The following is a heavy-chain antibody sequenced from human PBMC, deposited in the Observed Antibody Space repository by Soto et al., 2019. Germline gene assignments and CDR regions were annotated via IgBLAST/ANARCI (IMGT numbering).Heavy chain of an antibody. Sequence: QTLSRTCATSGAILSSNSAAWNCIRQSPSRGLEWLGRTYYRSKWYNDYAVSVKSRITIKPDASKNQFPLQLNSVNPEDTAVYYCARDQLVFGYDFSYGMEVWGQGTTVTVSS. CDR3: ARDQLVFGYDFSYGMEV. D-gene: IGHD3-3*01. J-gene: IGHJ6*02. V-gene: IGHV6-1*01. CDR2: TYYRSKWYN. CDR1: GAILSSNSAA.